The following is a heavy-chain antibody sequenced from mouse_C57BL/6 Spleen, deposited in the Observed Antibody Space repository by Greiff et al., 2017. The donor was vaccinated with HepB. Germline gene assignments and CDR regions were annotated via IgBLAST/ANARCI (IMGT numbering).Heavy chain of an antibody. Sequence: EVMLVESGGGLVKPGGSLKLSCAASGFTFSSYAMSWVRQTPEKRLEWVATISDGGSYTYYPDNVKGRFTISRDNAKNNLYLQMSHLKSEDTAMYYCARGRDEAYWGQGTLVTVSA. D-gene: IGHD3-3*01. J-gene: IGHJ3*01. V-gene: IGHV5-4*03. CDR1: GFTFSSYA. CDR2: ISDGGSYT. CDR3: ARGRDEAY.